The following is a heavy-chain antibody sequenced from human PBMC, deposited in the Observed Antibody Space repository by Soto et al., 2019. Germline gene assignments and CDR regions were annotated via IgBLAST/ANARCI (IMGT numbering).Heavy chain of an antibody. CDR1: GVAFSSYA. D-gene: IGHD2-15*01. CDR3: AREDGGGPFDY. J-gene: IGHJ4*02. V-gene: IGHV3-23*01. CDR2: VSAHGADT. Sequence: EVHLLESGGVLVQPGGSLRLSCAASGVAFSSYAMSWVRQAPGKGLEWVSGVSAHGADTYYADSVKGRFTISRDNSENTLYLQMNGLRAEDTAVYYCAREDGGGPFDYWGQGTLLTVSS.